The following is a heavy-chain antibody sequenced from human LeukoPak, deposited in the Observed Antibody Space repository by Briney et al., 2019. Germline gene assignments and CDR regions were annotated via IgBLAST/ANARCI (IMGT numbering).Heavy chain of an antibody. V-gene: IGHV3-30*18. CDR1: GFTFSSYG. CDR2: ISYDGSNK. Sequence: GGSLRLSCAASGFTFSSYGMHWVRQAPGKGLEWVAVISYDGSNKYYADSVKGRFTISRDNSKNTLYLQMNSLRAEDTAVYYCAKDLGGYDSHYHYGMDVWGQGTTVTVSS. CDR3: AKDLGGYDSHYHYGMDV. D-gene: IGHD5-12*01. J-gene: IGHJ6*02.